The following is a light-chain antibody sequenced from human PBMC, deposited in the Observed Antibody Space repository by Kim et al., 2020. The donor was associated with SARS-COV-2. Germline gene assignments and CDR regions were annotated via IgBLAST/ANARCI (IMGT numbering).Light chain of an antibody. CDR1: RSLNNW. CDR2: KAS. J-gene: IGKJ4*01. V-gene: IGKV1-5*03. CDR3: QQYTTYPLT. Sequence: AFGGDRVTITCRASRSLNNWLAWYQQKPGKAPKLLIYKASNLESGVPSRFSGSGSGTEFTLTISSLQPDDFASYYCQQYTTYPLTFGGGTKVDIK.